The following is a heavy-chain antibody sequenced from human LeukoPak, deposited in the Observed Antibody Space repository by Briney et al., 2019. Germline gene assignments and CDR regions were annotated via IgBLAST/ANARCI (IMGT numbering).Heavy chain of an antibody. D-gene: IGHD1-26*01. Sequence: GGSLRLSCAASGFTFSDYNMRWIRQAPGKGLEWVSSISRSGSTKYYADSVKGRFTISRDNAKNSLFLQMNSLRVEDTAIYYCARSRTFYYSFDYWGQGTLVTVSS. CDR2: ISRSGSTK. CDR1: GFTFSDYN. J-gene: IGHJ4*02. CDR3: ARSRTFYYSFDY. V-gene: IGHV3-11*04.